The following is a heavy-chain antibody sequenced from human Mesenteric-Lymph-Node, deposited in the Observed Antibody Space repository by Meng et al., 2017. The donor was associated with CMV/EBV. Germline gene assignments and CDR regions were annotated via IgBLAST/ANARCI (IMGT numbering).Heavy chain of an antibody. CDR2: INPDIGII. CDR3: ARGGPTGALDV. V-gene: IGHV1-2*02. Sequence: ASVKVSCKASGYTFTDYYIHWVRQAPGQGLVWMGWINPDIGIINYPQKFQGRVTMTRDTSISTVYMELSSLRSDDTALYYCARGGPTGALDVWGQGTTVTVSS. CDR1: GYTFTDYY. J-gene: IGHJ6*02. D-gene: IGHD3-16*01.